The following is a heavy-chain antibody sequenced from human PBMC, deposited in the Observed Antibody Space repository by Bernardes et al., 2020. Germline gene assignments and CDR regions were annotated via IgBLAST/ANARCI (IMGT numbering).Heavy chain of an antibody. J-gene: IGHJ3*02. Sequence: GGSLRLSCAASGFTFSSYGMHWVRQAPGKGLEWVAVIWYDGSNKYYADSVKGRFTISRDNSKNTLYLQMNSLRAEDTAVYYCARGKLELQRGDAFDIWGQGTMVTVSS. D-gene: IGHD1-7*01. CDR1: GFTFSSYG. CDR3: ARGKLELQRGDAFDI. V-gene: IGHV3-33*01. CDR2: IWYDGSNK.